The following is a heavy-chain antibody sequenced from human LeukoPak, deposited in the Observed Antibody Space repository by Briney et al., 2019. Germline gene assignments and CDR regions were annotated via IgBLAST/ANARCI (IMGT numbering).Heavy chain of an antibody. CDR2: INHSGST. D-gene: IGHD5-18*01. J-gene: IGHJ6*03. CDR3: AREQTMVTNYYYYMDV. CDR1: GGSFSGYY. V-gene: IGHV4-34*01. Sequence: SETLSLTCAVYGGSFSGYYWSWIRQPPGKGLEWIGEINHSGSTNYNPSLKSRVTISVDTSKNQFSLKLSSVTAADTAVYYCAREQTMVTNYYYYMDVWGKGTTVTVSS.